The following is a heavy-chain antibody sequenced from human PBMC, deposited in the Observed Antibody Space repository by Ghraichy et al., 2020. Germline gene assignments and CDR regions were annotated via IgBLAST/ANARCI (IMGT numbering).Heavy chain of an antibody. Sequence: LRLSCTVSGGSISSYYWSWIRQPPGKGLEWIGYIYYSGSTNYNPSLKSRVTISVDTSKNQFSLKLSSVTAADTAVYYCAREGYCSGGSCYLRAPNAFDIWGQGTMVTVSS. V-gene: IGHV4-59*01. CDR2: IYYSGST. CDR1: GGSISSYY. D-gene: IGHD2-15*01. J-gene: IGHJ3*02. CDR3: AREGYCSGGSCYLRAPNAFDI.